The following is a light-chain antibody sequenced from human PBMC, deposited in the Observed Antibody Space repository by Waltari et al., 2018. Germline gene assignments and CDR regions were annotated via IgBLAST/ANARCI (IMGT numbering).Light chain of an antibody. CDR1: ALPQQS. CDR3: QSADSSGTYVV. V-gene: IGLV3-25*03. Sequence: SYELTPPPSVSVSPGQTARITCPGDALPQQSPSWYQQKPGQAPVLVIYKDSERPSGIPERFSGSSSGTTVTLTISGVQVEDEADYYCQSADSSGTYVVFGGGTKLTVL. J-gene: IGLJ2*01. CDR2: KDS.